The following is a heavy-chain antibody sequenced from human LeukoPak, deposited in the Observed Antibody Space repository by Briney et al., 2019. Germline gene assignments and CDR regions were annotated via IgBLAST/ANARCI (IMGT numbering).Heavy chain of an antibody. J-gene: IGHJ5*02. CDR3: ARDLPCSSTSCRRDWGFDP. CDR1: GYTFTSYD. D-gene: IGHD2-2*01. Sequence: ASVEVSYKASGYTFTSYDINWVRQATGQGLEWMGWMNPNSGNTGYAQKFQGRVTITRNTSISTAYMELSSLRSEDTAVYYCARDLPCSSTSCRRDWGFDPWGQGTLVTVSS. V-gene: IGHV1-8*03. CDR2: MNPNSGNT.